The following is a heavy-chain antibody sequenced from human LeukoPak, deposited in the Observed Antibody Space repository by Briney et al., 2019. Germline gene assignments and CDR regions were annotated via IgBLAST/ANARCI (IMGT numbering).Heavy chain of an antibody. CDR1: GGSISSYY. Sequence: PSETLSLTCTVSGGSISSYYWSWIRQPAGKGLEWIGRIYSSGSTNYNPSLKTRVTISVDTSKNQFSLKLSSVTAADTAVYYCARHDYDSSGYHNWFDPWGQGTLVTVSS. V-gene: IGHV4-4*07. CDR2: IYSSGST. J-gene: IGHJ5*02. D-gene: IGHD3-22*01. CDR3: ARHDYDSSGYHNWFDP.